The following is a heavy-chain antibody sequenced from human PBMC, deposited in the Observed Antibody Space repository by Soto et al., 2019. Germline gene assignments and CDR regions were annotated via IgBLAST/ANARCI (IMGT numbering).Heavy chain of an antibody. Sequence: WMIGVPQVQGKGLEWMGIIHPSDSYTNYSPSFQGQVTISADKSISTAYLQWSSLKASDTAMSYCARLGYSSGWSPVSFHYWGQGTLVTVSS. D-gene: IGHD6-13*01. CDR1: W. J-gene: IGHJ4*02. CDR2: IHPSDSYT. CDR3: ARLGYSSGWSPVSFHY. V-gene: IGHV5-10-1*04.